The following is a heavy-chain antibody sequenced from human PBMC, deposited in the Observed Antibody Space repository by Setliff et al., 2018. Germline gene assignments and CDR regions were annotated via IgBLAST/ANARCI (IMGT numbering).Heavy chain of an antibody. CDR1: GLTLINNG. V-gene: IGHV3-33*06. D-gene: IGHD3-22*01. CDR2: IWHDGTNK. Sequence: GGSLRLSCAASGLTLINNGFHWVRQAPGKGLEWVAIIWHDGTNKYYADSVKGRFDISRDSSKNTVYLQMNSLTAEDTAMYYCAKDTHYYASSGYYCFDFWGQGTLVTVSS. J-gene: IGHJ4*02. CDR3: AKDTHYYASSGYYCFDF.